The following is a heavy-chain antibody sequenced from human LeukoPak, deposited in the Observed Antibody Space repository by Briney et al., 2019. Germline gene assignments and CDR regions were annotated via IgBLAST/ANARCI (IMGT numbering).Heavy chain of an antibody. D-gene: IGHD3-3*01. V-gene: IGHV1-2*02. Sequence: ASVKVSCRVSGYTFTGYYMHWVRQAPGQGLEWMGWINPNSGGTNYAQKFQGRVTMTRDTSISTAYMELSRLRSDDTAVYYCARDPLFPYYFDYWGQGTLVTVSS. CDR3: ARDPLFPYYFDY. CDR2: INPNSGGT. CDR1: GYTFTGYY. J-gene: IGHJ4*02.